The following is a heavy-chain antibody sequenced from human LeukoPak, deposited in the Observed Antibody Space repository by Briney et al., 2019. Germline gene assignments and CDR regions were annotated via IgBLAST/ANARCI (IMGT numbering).Heavy chain of an antibody. J-gene: IGHJ4*02. CDR1: GGSISSYY. CDR3: AKDRSSGSYGTGEFDY. D-gene: IGHD1-26*01. Sequence: PSETLSLTCTVSGGSISSYYWSWLRQPPGKGLEWLGYIYYSGSTNYNPFLKSRVTISVDTSKNQFSLKLSSVTAADPAVYYSAKDRSSGSYGTGEFDYWGQGTLVTVSS. V-gene: IGHV4-4*08. CDR2: IYYSGST.